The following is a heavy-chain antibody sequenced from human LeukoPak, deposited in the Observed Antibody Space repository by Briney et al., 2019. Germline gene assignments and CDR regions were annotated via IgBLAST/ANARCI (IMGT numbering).Heavy chain of an antibody. CDR2: ISSSSSYI. Sequence: PGGSLRLSCAASGFTFSSYSMNWVRQAPGKGLEWVSSISSSSSYIYYADSVKGRFTISRDNAKNSLYLQMNSLRAEDTAVYYCARVSSRYSPLIGYLDYWGQGTLVTVSS. V-gene: IGHV3-21*01. CDR1: GFTFSSYS. CDR3: ARVSSRYSPLIGYLDY. D-gene: IGHD2-21*01. J-gene: IGHJ4*02.